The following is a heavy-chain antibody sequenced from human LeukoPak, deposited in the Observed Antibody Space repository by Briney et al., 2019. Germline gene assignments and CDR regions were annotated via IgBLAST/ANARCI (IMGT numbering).Heavy chain of an antibody. CDR1: GGSISSYY. Sequence: SETLSLTCTVSGGSISSYYWSWIRQPPGKGLEWIGYIYYSGTTNYSPSLKSRVTISLDASKNQFSLKLSSVTAADTAAYYCARQSRGNSVGFDYWGQGTLVTVSS. V-gene: IGHV4-59*08. CDR3: ARQSRGNSVGFDY. CDR2: IYYSGTT. J-gene: IGHJ4*02. D-gene: IGHD2-21*02.